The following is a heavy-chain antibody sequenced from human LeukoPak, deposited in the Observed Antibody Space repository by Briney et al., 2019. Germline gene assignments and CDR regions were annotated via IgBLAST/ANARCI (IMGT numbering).Heavy chain of an antibody. V-gene: IGHV4-59*02. D-gene: IGHD2-15*01. CDR3: ARVAYGSYIDY. CDR2: IYHSGTT. CDR1: GGSVSSYY. Sequence: SETLSLTCSVSGGSVSSYYWSWIRQSPGKGLEWIGTIYHSGTTNYNPSLKSRITMSIDTSENQFSLKLTSMTAADTAVYYCARVAYGSYIDYWGQGTLITVSS. J-gene: IGHJ4*02.